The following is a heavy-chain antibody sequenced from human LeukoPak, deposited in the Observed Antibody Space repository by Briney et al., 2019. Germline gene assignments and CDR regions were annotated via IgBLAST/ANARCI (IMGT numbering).Heavy chain of an antibody. CDR3: ARESGNDAFDI. Sequence: GGSLRLSCAASGFTFSSYWMHWVRQAPGKGLVWVSRINSDGSSTSYADSVKGRFTNPRDNAKNTLYLQMNSLRAGDTAVYYCARESGNDAFDIWGQGTMVTVSS. V-gene: IGHV3-74*01. CDR1: GFTFSSYW. D-gene: IGHD1-14*01. CDR2: INSDGSST. J-gene: IGHJ3*02.